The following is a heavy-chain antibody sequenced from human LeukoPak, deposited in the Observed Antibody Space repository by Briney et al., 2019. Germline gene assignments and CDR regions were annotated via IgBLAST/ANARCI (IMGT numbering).Heavy chain of an antibody. CDR2: INSDSNYI. CDR1: GFSFRSYS. CDR3: AVAYYYGSGDAFDI. Sequence: GGSLRLSCAASGFSFRSYSMNWVRQAPGKGLEWVSSINSDSNYIYYADSVQGRFTISRDNAKNSVYLQMNSLRAEDTAVYYCAVAYYYGSGDAFDIWGQGTKVTVSS. J-gene: IGHJ3*02. V-gene: IGHV3-21*01. D-gene: IGHD3-10*01.